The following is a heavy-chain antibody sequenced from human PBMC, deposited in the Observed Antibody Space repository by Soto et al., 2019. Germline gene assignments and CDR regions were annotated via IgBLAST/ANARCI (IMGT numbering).Heavy chain of an antibody. CDR1: GGSFSGYY. J-gene: IGHJ4*02. Sequence: SETLSLTCAVYGGSFSGYYWSWIRQPPGKGLEWIGEINHSGSTNYNPSLKSRVTISVDTSKNQFSLKLSSVTAADTAVYYCARGGTLALRGIAAAGNEYYFDYWGQGTLVTVSS. V-gene: IGHV4-34*01. D-gene: IGHD6-13*01. CDR2: INHSGST. CDR3: ARGGTLALRGIAAAGNEYYFDY.